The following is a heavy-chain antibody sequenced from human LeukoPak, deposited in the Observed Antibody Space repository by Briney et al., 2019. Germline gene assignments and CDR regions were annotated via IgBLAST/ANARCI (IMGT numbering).Heavy chain of an antibody. D-gene: IGHD2-15*01. CDR1: GDNVSSNSAT. Sequence: SQTLSLTCAISGDNVSSNSATWSWIRQSPSRGLEWLGRTYNRSKWYSDYAVSVKGRITINPDTSKNQLSLQLNSVTPEDTAVYYCARGVGGGWKVFDYWGQGTLVTVSS. CDR3: ARGVGGGWKVFDY. J-gene: IGHJ4*02. V-gene: IGHV6-1*01. CDR2: TYNRSKWYS.